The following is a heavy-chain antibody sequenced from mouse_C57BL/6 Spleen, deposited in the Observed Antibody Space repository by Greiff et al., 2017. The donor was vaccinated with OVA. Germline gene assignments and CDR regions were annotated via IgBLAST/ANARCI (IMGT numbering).Heavy chain of an antibody. CDR1: GFTFNTYA. Sequence: EVKLVESGGGLVQPKGSLKLSCAASGFTFNTYAMHWVRQAPGKGLEWVARIRSKSSNYATYYADPVKDRFTISRDDSPSMLYLKMNNLKTEDTAMYYCVRDGYYGYGYYAMDDWGQGTSVTVSS. D-gene: IGHD2-2*01. CDR3: VRDGYYGYGYYAMDD. V-gene: IGHV10-3*01. J-gene: IGHJ4*01. CDR2: IRSKSSNYAT.